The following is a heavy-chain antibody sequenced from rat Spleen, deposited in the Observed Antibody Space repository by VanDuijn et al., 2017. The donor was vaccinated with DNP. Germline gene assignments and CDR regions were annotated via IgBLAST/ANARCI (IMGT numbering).Heavy chain of an antibody. V-gene: IGHV5-58*01. Sequence: EVKLVESGGGLVQPGRSLKLSCAASGFNFNDYLMGWVRQAPGKGLEWVSSINTDGGSTYYPDSVKGRFTISRDNAENTVYLQMNSLRSEDTATYYCATGTRSYDGTYYPYVMDAWGQGASVTVSS. J-gene: IGHJ4*01. CDR2: INTDGGST. CDR3: ATGTRSYDGTYYPYVMDA. CDR1: GFNFNDYL. D-gene: IGHD1-12*02.